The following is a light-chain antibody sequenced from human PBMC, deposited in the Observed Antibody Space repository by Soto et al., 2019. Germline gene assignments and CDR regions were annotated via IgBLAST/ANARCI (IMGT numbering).Light chain of an antibody. J-gene: IGLJ3*02. V-gene: IGLV2-23*01. CDR1: NSDVGSYDL. Sequence: QSVLTQPASVSGSPGQSITISCTGSNSDVGSYDLVSWYQQFPGQAPTLIIYEGSKRPSGVSNRLSGSKSGNTASLTISGLQAEDEADYYCCSYAGSSIWVFGGGTKLTVL. CDR2: EGS. CDR3: CSYAGSSIWV.